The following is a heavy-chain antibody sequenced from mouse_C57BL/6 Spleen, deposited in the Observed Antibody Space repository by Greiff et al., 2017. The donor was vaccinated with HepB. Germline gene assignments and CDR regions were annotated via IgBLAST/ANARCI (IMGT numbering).Heavy chain of an antibody. CDR3: TGYYGSSQYYFDY. CDR1: GFNIKDDY. J-gene: IGHJ2*01. V-gene: IGHV14-4*01. D-gene: IGHD1-1*01. CDR2: IDPENGDT. Sequence: EVQLQQSGAELVRPGASVKLSCTASGFNIKDDYMHWVKQRPEQGLEWIGWIDPENGDTEYASKFQGKATITADTSSNTAYLQLSSLTSEDTAVYYCTGYYGSSQYYFDYWGQGTTLTVSS.